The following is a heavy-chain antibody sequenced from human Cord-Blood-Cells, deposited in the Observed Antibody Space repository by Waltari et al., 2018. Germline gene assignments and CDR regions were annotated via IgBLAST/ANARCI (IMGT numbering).Heavy chain of an antibody. CDR3: ARGGYSGYDYFDY. J-gene: IGHJ4*02. CDR1: GFTFSSYA. D-gene: IGHD5-12*01. Sequence: QVQLVESGGGVVQPGRSLRLSCAASGFTFSSYAMHWVRQAPGKGLECVAVISYDGINKYYADSVKGRFTISRDNSKNTLYLQMNSLRAEDTAVYYCARGGYSGYDYFDYWGQGTLVTVSS. CDR2: ISYDGINK. V-gene: IGHV3-30-3*01.